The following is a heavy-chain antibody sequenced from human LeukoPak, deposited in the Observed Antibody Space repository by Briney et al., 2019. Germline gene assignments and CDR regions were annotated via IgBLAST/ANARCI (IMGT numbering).Heavy chain of an antibody. CDR2: IKHDGSEK. D-gene: IGHD5-24*01. CDR3: ARDSDGYNSWYFDY. J-gene: IGHJ4*02. Sequence: PGGSLRLSCAASGLTFSSYWMSWVRQAPGKGLEWVANIKHDGSEKYYVDSVKGRFTISRDNAKNSLYLQMNSLRAEDTAVYYCARDSDGYNSWYFDYWGQGTLVTVSS. V-gene: IGHV3-7*01. CDR1: GLTFSSYW.